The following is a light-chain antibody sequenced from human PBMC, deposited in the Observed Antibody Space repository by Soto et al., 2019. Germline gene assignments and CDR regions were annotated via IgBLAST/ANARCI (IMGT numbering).Light chain of an antibody. V-gene: IGKV3-15*01. CDR3: QQYNQSPLT. J-gene: IGKJ4*01. Sequence: EIVMTQSPATLSVSPGERATLSCRASESVSRDLGWYLQEPGQAPRLLIYGASTRATGIPDRFSGSGSGTDFTLTINSLQSEDFVVYYCQQYNQSPLTFGGGTKVEVK. CDR1: ESVSRD. CDR2: GAS.